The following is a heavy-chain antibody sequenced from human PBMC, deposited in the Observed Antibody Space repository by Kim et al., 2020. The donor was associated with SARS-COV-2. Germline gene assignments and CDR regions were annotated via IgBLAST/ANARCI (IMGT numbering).Heavy chain of an antibody. CDR1: GGSISSGGYY. J-gene: IGHJ3*02. CDR2: IYYSGSS. CDR3: ARLRITMIVVADAFDI. D-gene: IGHD3-22*01. Sequence: SETLSLTCTVSGGSISSGGYYWSWIRQHPGKGLEWIGYIYYSGSSYYNPSLKSRVTISVDTSTNQFSLKLSSVTAADTAVYYCARLRITMIVVADAFDIWGQGTMVTVA. V-gene: IGHV4-31*03.